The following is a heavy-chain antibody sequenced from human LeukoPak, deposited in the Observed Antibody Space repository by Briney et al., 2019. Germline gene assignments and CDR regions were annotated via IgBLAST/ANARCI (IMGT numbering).Heavy chain of an antibody. D-gene: IGHD3-22*01. CDR1: GFTFSSYS. CDR2: INSYSSDI. Sequence: GGSLRLSCATSGFTFSSYSMTWVRQAPGKGLDWVSSINSYSSDIYYADSVKGRSTISRDNAKNSLYLQMNSLRAEDTALYYCARGYYYDSSGYPGDYWGQGTLVTVSS. V-gene: IGHV3-21*04. CDR3: ARGYYYDSSGYPGDY. J-gene: IGHJ4*02.